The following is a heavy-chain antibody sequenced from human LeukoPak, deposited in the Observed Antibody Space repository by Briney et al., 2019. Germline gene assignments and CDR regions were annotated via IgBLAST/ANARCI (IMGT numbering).Heavy chain of an antibody. CDR2: INDSGST. D-gene: IGHD3/OR15-3a*01. Sequence: SETLSLTCTVSGGSISSYYWSWIRQPPGKGLEWIGEINDSGSTNYNPSLKSRATISADTSKNQFSLNLSSVTAADTAVYYCARHGLQGPFYYYYYMDVWGKGTTVTISS. CDR3: ARHGLQGPFYYYYYMDV. CDR1: GGSISSYY. V-gene: IGHV4-59*08. J-gene: IGHJ6*03.